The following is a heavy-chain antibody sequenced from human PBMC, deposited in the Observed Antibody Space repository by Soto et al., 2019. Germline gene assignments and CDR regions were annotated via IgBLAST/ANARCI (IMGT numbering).Heavy chain of an antibody. Sequence: SETLSLTCAVYGGSFSGYYWSWIRQPPGKGLEWIGEINHSGSTNYNPSLKSRVTISVDTSKNQFSLKLSSVTAADTAVYYCARGLGDLIVVVPAAPTPGYSNNRFFDYWGQGTLVTVSS. J-gene: IGHJ4*02. CDR3: ARGLGDLIVVVPAAPTPGYSNNRFFDY. V-gene: IGHV4-34*01. CDR1: GGSFSGYY. CDR2: INHSGST. D-gene: IGHD2-2*01.